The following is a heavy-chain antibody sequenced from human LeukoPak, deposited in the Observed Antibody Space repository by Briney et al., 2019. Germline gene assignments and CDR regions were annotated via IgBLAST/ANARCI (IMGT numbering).Heavy chain of an antibody. Sequence: SETLSLTCTVSGGSISSSSYYWGWIRQPPGKGLEWLGSIYYSGSTYYNPSLKSRVTISVDTSKNQFSLKLSSVTAADTAVYYCARDGSSKTIAAAFYWGQGTLVTVSS. J-gene: IGHJ4*02. CDR2: IYYSGST. D-gene: IGHD6-13*01. CDR3: ARDGSSKTIAAAFY. V-gene: IGHV4-39*07. CDR1: GGSISSSSYY.